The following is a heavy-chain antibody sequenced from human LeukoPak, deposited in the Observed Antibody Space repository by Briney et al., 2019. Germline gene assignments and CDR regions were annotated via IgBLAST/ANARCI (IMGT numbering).Heavy chain of an antibody. D-gene: IGHD6-13*01. CDR2: ISGRGGST. CDR3: AKLLYSSSWYYFDY. Sequence: GGSLRLSCAASGFTFSSYAMSWVRQAPGKGLEWVSAISGRGGSTYYADSVKGRFTISRDNSKNTLYLQMNSLRAEDTAVYYCAKLLYSSSWYYFDYWGQGTLVTVSS. CDR1: GFTFSSYA. J-gene: IGHJ4*02. V-gene: IGHV3-23*01.